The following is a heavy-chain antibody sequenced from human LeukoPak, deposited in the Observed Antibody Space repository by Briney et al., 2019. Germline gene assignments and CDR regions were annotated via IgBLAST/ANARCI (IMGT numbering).Heavy chain of an antibody. D-gene: IGHD4-17*01. CDR3: AREDYGDNWFDP. V-gene: IGHV1-2*02. CDR1: GCTFTGYY. J-gene: IGHJ5*02. Sequence: GASVKVSCKASGCTFTGYYMHWVRQAPGQGLEWMGWINPNSGGTNYAQKFQGRVTMTRDTSISTAYMELSRLRSDDTAVYYCAREDYGDNWFDPWGQGTLVTVSS. CDR2: INPNSGGT.